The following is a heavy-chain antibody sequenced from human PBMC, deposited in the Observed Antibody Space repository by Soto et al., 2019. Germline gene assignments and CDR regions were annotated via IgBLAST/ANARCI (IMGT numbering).Heavy chain of an antibody. CDR1: GFTFSSYA. CDR2: ISGSGGTT. D-gene: IGHD6-19*01. J-gene: IGHJ3*01. V-gene: IGHV3-23*01. CDR3: AKPANGWFSAFDL. Sequence: EVQLLESGGGLVQPGGSLRLSCAASGFTFSSYAMSWVRQAPGKGLEWVSAISGSGGTTYYADSVKGRFTFSRDNSKNTLYLQMNSLRAEDTAVYYCAKPANGWFSAFDLWGQGTMVTVSS.